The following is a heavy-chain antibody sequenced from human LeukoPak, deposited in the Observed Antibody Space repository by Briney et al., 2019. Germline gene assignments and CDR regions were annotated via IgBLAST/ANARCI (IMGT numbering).Heavy chain of an antibody. Sequence: AGGSLRLPCEASGLSFGDYTMHWAREAPGKGLEWVSLISRNGAATKYADSVRGRFTVSRDNSKNTLYLQMNSLRAEDTAVYYCAKGSKAVLFTRDYYMDVWGKGTTVTISS. J-gene: IGHJ6*03. D-gene: IGHD6-19*01. V-gene: IGHV3-43*01. CDR2: ISRNGAAT. CDR3: AKGSKAVLFTRDYYMDV. CDR1: GLSFGDYT.